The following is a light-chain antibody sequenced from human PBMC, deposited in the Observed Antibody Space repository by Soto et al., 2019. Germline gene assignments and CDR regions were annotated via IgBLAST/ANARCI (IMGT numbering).Light chain of an antibody. Sequence: PGERASLSCRASQSISGRYLAWYQQKPGQAPRLLIYDASSRATGIPDRFSGSGSGTDFILTISRLEPEDFAVYYCQQYNNWPPITFGQGTRLEIK. V-gene: IGKV3D-20*02. CDR2: DAS. CDR3: QQYNNWPPIT. CDR1: QSISGRY. J-gene: IGKJ5*01.